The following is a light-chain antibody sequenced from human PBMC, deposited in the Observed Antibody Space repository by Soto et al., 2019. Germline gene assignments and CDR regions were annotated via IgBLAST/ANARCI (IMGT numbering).Light chain of an antibody. V-gene: IGKV1-39*01. CDR1: QGISSY. J-gene: IGKJ3*01. Sequence: DLQFTKSPSFLSASVGDRVTITCRASQGISSYLAWYQQKPGKAPKLLIYAASSLQSGVPSRFSGSGSGTDFTLTISSLQPEDFATYYCQQSYSTPFTSGPGTKVDTK. CDR3: QQSYSTPFT. CDR2: AAS.